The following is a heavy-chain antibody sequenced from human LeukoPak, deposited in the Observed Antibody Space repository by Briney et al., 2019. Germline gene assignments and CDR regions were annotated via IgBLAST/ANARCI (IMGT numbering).Heavy chain of an antibody. J-gene: IGHJ4*02. Sequence: GGSLRLSCAASGFTFSSYSMNWVRQAPGKGLEWVSSISSSSSYIYYADSVKGRFTISRDNAKNSLYLQMNSLRAEDTAVYYCARGEIAVAGTFSDYWGQGTLVTVSS. CDR2: ISSSSSYI. CDR1: GFTFSSYS. D-gene: IGHD6-19*01. V-gene: IGHV3-21*01. CDR3: ARGEIAVAGTFSDY.